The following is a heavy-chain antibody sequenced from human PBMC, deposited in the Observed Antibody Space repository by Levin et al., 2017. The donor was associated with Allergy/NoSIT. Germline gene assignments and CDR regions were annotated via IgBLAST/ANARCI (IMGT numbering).Heavy chain of an antibody. Sequence: GGSLRLSCAASGFTFDDYAMHWVRQVPGKGLEWVAGINWNSADIGYADSVKGRFTISRDNAKNFLYLQMNSLRAEDTALYYCAKRKEPADPYFDLWGRGALVTVSS. J-gene: IGHJ2*01. CDR2: INWNSADI. CDR1: GFTFDDYA. CDR3: AKRKEPADPYFDL. V-gene: IGHV3-9*01. D-gene: IGHD1-14*01.